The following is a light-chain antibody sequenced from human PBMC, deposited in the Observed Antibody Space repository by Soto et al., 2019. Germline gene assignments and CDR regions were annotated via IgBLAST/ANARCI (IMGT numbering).Light chain of an antibody. CDR2: GAS. CDR1: QSVSSSY. V-gene: IGKV3-20*01. J-gene: IGKJ4*02. Sequence: EIVLTQSPGTLSLSPGERATLSCRASQSVSSSYLAWYQQKPGQAPRLLIYGASSRATGIPDRFSGSGSGTDFTVTISRLEPEDFAVYYWQQYGSSPYTCGGGIKVEI. CDR3: QQYGSSPYT.